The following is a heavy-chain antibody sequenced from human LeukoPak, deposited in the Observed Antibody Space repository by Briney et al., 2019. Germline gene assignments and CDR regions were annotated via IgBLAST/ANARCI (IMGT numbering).Heavy chain of an antibody. CDR2: ISSSSSTI. J-gene: IGHJ5*02. CDR3: ARNLWFGELLQDVGWFDP. D-gene: IGHD3-10*01. V-gene: IGHV3-48*01. Sequence: GGSLRLSCAASGFTFSSYSMNWVRQAPGKGLEWVSYISSSSSTIYYADSVKGRFTISRDNAKNSLYLQMNSLRAEDTAVYYCARNLWFGELLQDVGWFDPWGQGTLVTVSS. CDR1: GFTFSSYS.